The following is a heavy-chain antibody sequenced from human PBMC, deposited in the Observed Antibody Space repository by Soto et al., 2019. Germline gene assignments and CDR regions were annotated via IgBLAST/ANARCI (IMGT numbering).Heavy chain of an antibody. D-gene: IGHD1-7*01. CDR2: ISSSGGTI. CDR1: GFTFSDDY. CDR3: QYYFDS. J-gene: IGHJ4*02. Sequence: PGGSLRLSXGASGFTFSDDYMSWIRQAPGKGLEWVSYISSSGGTIYYADSVKGRFTISRDNAKNSLFLQMNSLSGNYPSRPEEQYYFDSWGQGTLVTVSS. V-gene: IGHV3-11*01.